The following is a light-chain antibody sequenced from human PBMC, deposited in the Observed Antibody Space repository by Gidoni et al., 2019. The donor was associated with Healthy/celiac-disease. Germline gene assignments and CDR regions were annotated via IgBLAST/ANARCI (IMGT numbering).Light chain of an antibody. CDR1: SSNIGAGYD. CDR3: QSYDSSLSGWV. CDR2: GNS. Sequence: QSVLTPPPSVPGAPVQRVTISCTGSSSNIGAGYDVHWYQQLPGTAPKLLIYGNSKRPSGVPDRFSGSKSGTSASLAITGLQAEDEADYYCQSYDSSLSGWVFGGGTKLTVL. V-gene: IGLV1-40*01. J-gene: IGLJ3*02.